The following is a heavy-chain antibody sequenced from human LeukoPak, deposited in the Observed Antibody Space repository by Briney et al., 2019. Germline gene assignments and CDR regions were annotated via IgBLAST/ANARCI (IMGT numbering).Heavy chain of an antibody. J-gene: IGHJ6*02. V-gene: IGHV3-30*18. CDR1: GFSFSSYG. CDR3: AKGGYDYYYYGMDV. Sequence: HTGGSLRLSCAASGFSFSSYGMHWVRQAPGKGLEWVAVISYDGSNKYYADSVKGRFTISRDNSKDTLYLQMNSLRAEDTAVYYCAKGGYDYYYYGMDVWGQGTTVTVSS. D-gene: IGHD5-12*01. CDR2: ISYDGSNK.